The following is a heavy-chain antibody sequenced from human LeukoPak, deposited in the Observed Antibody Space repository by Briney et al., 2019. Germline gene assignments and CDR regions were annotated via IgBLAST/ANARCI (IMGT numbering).Heavy chain of an antibody. CDR3: ARRNTAMVSCIDY. V-gene: IGHV4-34*01. CDR2: INDSGST. D-gene: IGHD5-18*01. CDR1: GGSFSGYY. J-gene: IGHJ4*02. Sequence: SETLSLTCAVYGGSFSGYYWSWIRQPPGKGLEWIGEINDSGSTNYNPSLKSRVTISVDTSKNQFSLRLNSVTAADTAVYYCARRNTAMVSCIDYWGQGTLVTVSS.